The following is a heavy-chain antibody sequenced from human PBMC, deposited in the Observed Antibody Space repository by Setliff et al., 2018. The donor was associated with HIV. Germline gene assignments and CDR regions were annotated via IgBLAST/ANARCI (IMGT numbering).Heavy chain of an antibody. CDR1: GGSISSSSYY. V-gene: IGHV4-39*07. CDR3: AKTSVGATGLYAFDI. J-gene: IGHJ3*02. CDR2: FYTTGST. D-gene: IGHD1-26*01. Sequence: PSETLSLTCTVFGGSISSSSYYWGWIRQPPGKGLEWIGSFYTTGSTNYNPSLKSRVTISADTSNNQFSLRLTSMTAADTAVYYCAKTSVGATGLYAFDIWGQGTMVTVSS.